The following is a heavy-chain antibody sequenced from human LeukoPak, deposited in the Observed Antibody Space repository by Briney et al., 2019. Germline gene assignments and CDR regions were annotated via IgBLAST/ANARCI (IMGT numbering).Heavy chain of an antibody. J-gene: IGHJ4*02. CDR3: ARSCSGGSCYTD. CDR2: IRYDGTNK. Sequence: GGSLRLSCSASGFTFTTYGMHWVRQPPGKGLDWVAFIRYDGTNKYYADSLKGRFTISRDNAKNSLYLQMNSLRAEDTAVYYCARSCSGGSCYTDWGQGTLVTVSS. CDR1: GFTFTTYG. D-gene: IGHD2-15*01. V-gene: IGHV3-30*02.